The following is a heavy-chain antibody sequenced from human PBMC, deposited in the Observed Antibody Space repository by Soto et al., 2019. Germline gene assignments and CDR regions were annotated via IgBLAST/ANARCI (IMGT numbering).Heavy chain of an antibody. CDR1: GFTFSSYG. CDR2: ISYDGSNK. CDR3: AKDPTSMYSSSWYRLSYFDY. J-gene: IGHJ4*02. Sequence: QVQLVESGGGVVQPGRSLRLSSAASGFTFSSYGMHWVRQAPGKGLEWVAVISYDGSNKYYADSVKGRFTISRDNSKNTLYLQMNSLRAEDTAVYYCAKDPTSMYSSSWYRLSYFDYWGQGTLVTVSS. D-gene: IGHD6-13*01. V-gene: IGHV3-30*18.